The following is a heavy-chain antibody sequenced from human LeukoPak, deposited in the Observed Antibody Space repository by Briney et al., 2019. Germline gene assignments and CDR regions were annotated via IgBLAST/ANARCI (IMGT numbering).Heavy chain of an antibody. J-gene: IGHJ3*01. CDR1: GFTFNNYA. CDR3: ARDQIPDYGDFPEAFDL. V-gene: IGHV3-30*04. CDR2: ISYDGRST. Sequence: PGGSLRLSCAGSGFTFNNYAMHWVRQTPGKGLEWLAVISYDGRSTYYTNSVKGRFTISRDNSKNTLFLQMNTLRPEDTAVYYCARDQIPDYGDFPEAFDLWGRGTMVTVSS. D-gene: IGHD4-17*01.